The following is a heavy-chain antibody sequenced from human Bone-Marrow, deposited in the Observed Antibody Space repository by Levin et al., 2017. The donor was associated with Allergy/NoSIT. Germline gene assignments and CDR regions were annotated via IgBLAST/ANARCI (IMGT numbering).Heavy chain of an antibody. D-gene: IGHD6-13*01. CDR1: GFTFSRYC. CDR2: IREDGSGE. CDR3: ARDLGSSSWWGWFDP. J-gene: IGHJ5*02. V-gene: IGHV3-7*01. Sequence: LSLTCAASGFTFSRYCMNWVRQAPGKGLEWVANIREDGSGESYVDSVKGRFTISRDNAKNSLYLEMNSLRAEDTAVYYCARDLGSSSWWGWFDPWGQGTLVTVSS.